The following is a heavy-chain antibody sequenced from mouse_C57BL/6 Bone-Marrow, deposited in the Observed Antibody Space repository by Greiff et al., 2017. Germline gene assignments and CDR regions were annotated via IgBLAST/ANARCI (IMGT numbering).Heavy chain of an antibody. V-gene: IGHV6-3*01. CDR3: TANDRGVDY. CDR2: IRLKSDNYAT. Sequence: DVKLVESGGGLVQPGGSMKLSCVASGFTFSNYWMNWVRQSPEKGLEWVAQIRLKSDNYATHYAESVKGRFTISRDDSKSSVYLQMNNLRAEDTGIYYCTANDRGVDYWGQGTTLTVSS. CDR1: GFTFSNYW. J-gene: IGHJ2*01.